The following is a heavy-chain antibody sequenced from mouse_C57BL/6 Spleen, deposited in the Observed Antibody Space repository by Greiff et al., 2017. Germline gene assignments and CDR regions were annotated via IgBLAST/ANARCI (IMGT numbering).Heavy chain of an antibody. CDR3: ARSDSNHFDY. D-gene: IGHD2-5*01. V-gene: IGHV1-26*01. CDR2: INPNNGGT. CDR1: GYTFTDYY. J-gene: IGHJ2*01. Sequence: VQLQQSGPELVKPGASVKISCKASGYTFTDYYMNWVKQSHGKSLEWIGDINPNNGGTSYNQKFKGKATLTVDKSSSTAYMELRSLTSEDSAVYYCARSDSNHFDYWGQGTTLTVSS.